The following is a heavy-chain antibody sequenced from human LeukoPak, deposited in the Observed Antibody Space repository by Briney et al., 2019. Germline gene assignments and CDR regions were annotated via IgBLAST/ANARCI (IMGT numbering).Heavy chain of an antibody. CDR1: GFTFNSYS. CDR2: ISSSSSHM. Sequence: GSLRLSCAASGFTFNSYSMYWVRQARGKGLEWVSSISSSSSHMFYADSVKGRFSISRDNANNSLYLQMSSLRAEDTAVYYCVRDSGSSYGYYFLHWGQGTLVTVSS. V-gene: IGHV3-21*01. D-gene: IGHD1-26*01. J-gene: IGHJ1*01. CDR3: VRDSGSSYGYYFLH.